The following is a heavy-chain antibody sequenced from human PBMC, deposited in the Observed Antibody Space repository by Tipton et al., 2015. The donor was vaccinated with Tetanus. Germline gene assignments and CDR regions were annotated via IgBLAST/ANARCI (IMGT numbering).Heavy chain of an antibody. D-gene: IGHD3-22*01. J-gene: IGHJ6*02. V-gene: IGHV1-2*02. CDR3: ARDRGDYIYYGMDV. Sequence: QLVQSGAEVKKPGASVKVSCKASGYTFTGYCIYWVRQAPGQGLEWMGWIDPNSGGTVYAQKFQGRVTMTRDTSISTAYMELRSLRSDDTAVYYCARDRGDYIYYGMDVWGPGTTVTVSS. CDR2: IDPNSGGT. CDR1: GYTFTGYC.